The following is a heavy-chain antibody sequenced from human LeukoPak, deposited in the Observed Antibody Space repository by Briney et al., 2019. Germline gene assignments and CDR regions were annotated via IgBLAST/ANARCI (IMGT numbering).Heavy chain of an antibody. J-gene: IGHJ6*03. D-gene: IGHD2-15*01. V-gene: IGHV1-69*05. Sequence: GASVKVSCKASGGTFSSYAISWVRQAPGQGLEWMGRIIPIFGTANYAQKFQGRVTITTDESTSTAYMELSSLRAEDTAVYYCARDVKVVVAANYYYYMDVWGKGTTVTVSS. CDR3: ARDVKVVVAANYYYYMDV. CDR2: IIPIFGTA. CDR1: GGTFSSYA.